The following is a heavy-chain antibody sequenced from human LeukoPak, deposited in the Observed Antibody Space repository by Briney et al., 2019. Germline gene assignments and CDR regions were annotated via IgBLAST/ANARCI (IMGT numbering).Heavy chain of an antibody. Sequence: ASVKVSCKASGYTFTSCYMHWVRQAPGQGLEWVGIINPSGSRTSYAQKFQGRVTMTRDMSTSTVYMELSSLRSEDTAVYYCARDLPLYDCYETDYYYYYMDVWGKGTTVTVSS. D-gene: IGHD2-21*01. V-gene: IGHV1-46*01. CDR1: GYTFTSCY. CDR3: ARDLPLYDCYETDYYYYYMDV. CDR2: INPSGSRT. J-gene: IGHJ6*03.